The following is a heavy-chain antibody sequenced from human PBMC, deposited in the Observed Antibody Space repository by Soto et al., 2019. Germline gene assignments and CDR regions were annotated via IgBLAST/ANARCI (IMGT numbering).Heavy chain of an antibody. CDR1: GFTFSSYA. Sequence: GGSLRLSCAASGFTFSSYAMHWVRQAPGKGLEWVAVISYDGSNKYYADSVKGRFTISRDNSKNTLYLQMNSLRAEDTAVYYCARRGGSTSCYNCIDYWGQGTLVAVSS. J-gene: IGHJ4*02. V-gene: IGHV3-30-3*01. CDR2: ISYDGSNK. D-gene: IGHD2-2*02. CDR3: ARRGGSTSCYNCIDY.